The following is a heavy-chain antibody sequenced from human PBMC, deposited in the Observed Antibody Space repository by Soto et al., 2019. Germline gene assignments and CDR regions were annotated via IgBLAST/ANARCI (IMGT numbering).Heavy chain of an antibody. V-gene: IGHV2-5*01. D-gene: IGHD2-15*01. Sequence: SGPTLVNPTQTLTLTCSLSGFSLSTSGVGVGWIRQPPGKAPEWLALIYWHDDKRYSPSLKSRLTITKDTSKNQVVLTMTNMDLVDTATYYCALRRCSAGSCYLTFDYWGQGTLVTVS. CDR1: GFSLSTSGVG. CDR2: IYWHDDK. J-gene: IGHJ4*02. CDR3: ALRRCSAGSCYLTFDY.